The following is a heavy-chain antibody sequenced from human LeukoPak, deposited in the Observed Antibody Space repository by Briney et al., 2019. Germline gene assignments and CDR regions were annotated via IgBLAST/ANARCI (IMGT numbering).Heavy chain of an antibody. CDR2: IYHSGST. CDR1: GGPISSGGYS. CDR3: ARGGITGSDY. D-gene: IGHD1-20*01. J-gene: IGHJ4*02. Sequence: SQTLSLTCAVSGGPISSGGYSWSWIRQPPGKGLEWIGYIYHSGSTYYNPSLKSRVTISVDRSKNQFSLKLCSVTAADTAVYYCARGGITGSDYWGQGTLVTVSS. V-gene: IGHV4-30-2*01.